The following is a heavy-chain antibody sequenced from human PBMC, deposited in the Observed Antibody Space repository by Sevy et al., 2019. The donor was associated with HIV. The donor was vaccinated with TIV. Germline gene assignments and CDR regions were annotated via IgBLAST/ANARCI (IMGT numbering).Heavy chain of an antibody. D-gene: IGHD2-2*01. CDR2: IISSSSYI. J-gene: IGHJ4*02. V-gene: IGHV3-21*01. CDR1: GFTFSSYS. CDR3: ASQYCSSTSCYCVY. Sequence: GGSLRLSCAASGFTFSSYSMNWVRQAPGKGLEWVSSIISSSSYIYYADSVKGRFTISRDNAKNSLYLQMNSLRAEDTAVYYCASQYCSSTSCYCVYWGQGTLVTVSS.